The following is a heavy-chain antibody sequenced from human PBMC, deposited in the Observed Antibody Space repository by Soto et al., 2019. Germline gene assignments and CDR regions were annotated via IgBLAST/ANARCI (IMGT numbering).Heavy chain of an antibody. D-gene: IGHD3-3*01. CDR2: VSYDGNHD. V-gene: IGHV3-30*18. J-gene: IGHJ6*02. CDR1: GFTFNKFG. Sequence: QVHLVESGGGVVQPGGSLRLYCTASGFTFNKFGMHWVRQTPGKGLEWVAAVSYDGNHDFYADSVRGRLIISRDNSKNTLYLQLNTLKPDDTAVYYCVKERADFVTVPHATSGMDVWGPGTTVTVSS. CDR3: VKERADFVTVPHATSGMDV.